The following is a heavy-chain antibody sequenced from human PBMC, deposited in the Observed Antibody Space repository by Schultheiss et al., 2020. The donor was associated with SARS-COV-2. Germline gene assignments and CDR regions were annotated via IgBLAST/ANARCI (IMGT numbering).Heavy chain of an antibody. J-gene: IGHJ3*02. Sequence: SETLSLTCTVSGGSISSSSYYWNWIRQPPGKGLEWIGYIYYSGSTNYNPSLKSRVTMSVDTSKNQFSLKLSSVTAADTAVYYCARERVATTNDAFDIWGQGTMVTVSS. CDR2: IYYSGST. D-gene: IGHD5-24*01. V-gene: IGHV4-61*05. CDR3: ARERVATTNDAFDI. CDR1: GGSISSSSYY.